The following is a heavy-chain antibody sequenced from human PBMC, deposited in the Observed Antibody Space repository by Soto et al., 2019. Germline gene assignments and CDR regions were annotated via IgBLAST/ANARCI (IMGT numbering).Heavy chain of an antibody. D-gene: IGHD6-19*01. J-gene: IGHJ5*02. CDR1: VVSIANFF. Sequence: SESLSLTCTVSVVSIANFFWIWILPPPVKVLDWIGYMSQGGTTTYNPSLKGRATISVDTSKNQLSLKLTSVTAADTAMYYCARDRGGITVAANPLGEWFEPWGPGTLVTVSS. CDR3: ARDRGGITVAANPLGEWFEP. V-gene: IGHV4-59*08. CDR2: MSQGGTT.